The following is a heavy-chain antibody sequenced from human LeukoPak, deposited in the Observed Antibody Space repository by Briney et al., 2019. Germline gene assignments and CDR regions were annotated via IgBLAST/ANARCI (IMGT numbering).Heavy chain of an antibody. Sequence: VGSLRLSCAASGLTFSRYSMNWVRQAPGKGPEWVSSISSSSSHIYYADSVKGRFTTSRDNAKNSLYLQMNSLRAEDTAVYYCARDLKMATSGGGYYYYYGMDVWGQGTTVTVSS. CDR1: GLTFSRYS. J-gene: IGHJ6*02. CDR3: ARDLKMATSGGGYYYYYGMDV. D-gene: IGHD5-24*01. V-gene: IGHV3-21*01. CDR2: ISSSSSHI.